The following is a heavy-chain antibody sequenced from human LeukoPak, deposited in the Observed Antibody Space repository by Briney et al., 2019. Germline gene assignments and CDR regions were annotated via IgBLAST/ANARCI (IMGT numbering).Heavy chain of an antibody. Sequence: PGGSLRLSCAASGFTFSGSAMSWVRQAPGEGLEWVSLISYSGANSYYPDSVRGRFTISRDNSKDTLFLQMNSLRAEDTAIYYCARDMQISTCGLGTMLTVSS. CDR3: ARDMQIST. V-gene: IGHV3-23*01. CDR1: GFTFSGSA. CDR2: ISYSGANS. J-gene: IGHJ3*01. D-gene: IGHD2-15*01.